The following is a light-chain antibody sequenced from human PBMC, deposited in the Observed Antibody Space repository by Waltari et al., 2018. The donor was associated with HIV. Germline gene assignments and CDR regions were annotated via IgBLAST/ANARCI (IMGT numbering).Light chain of an antibody. Sequence: QSALTQPASLSGSPGQSITITCTATGSDIGLYDLASWYRQEPGKAPRLLIYGVSNRPSEISRRFSGSKARTTASLTISALQADDEGDYYCSAYTMSGSLVFGGGTKLTVL. V-gene: IGLV2-14*01. CDR2: GVS. J-gene: IGLJ2*01. CDR1: GSDIGLYDL. CDR3: SAYTMSGSLV.